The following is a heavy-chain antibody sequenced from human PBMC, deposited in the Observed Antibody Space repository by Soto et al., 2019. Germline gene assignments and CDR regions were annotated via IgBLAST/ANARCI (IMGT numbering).Heavy chain of an antibody. CDR1: GDSLSNDNL. V-gene: IGHV4-4*02. CDR2: GFHNGNT. J-gene: IGHJ5*02. CDR3: ARVPSP. Sequence: SETLSLTCAVSGDSLSNDNLWTWVRQAPGKGLEWIGEGFHNGNTNYNPSLESRVTISVDRSKNQFSLKLSSVTAADTAVYYCARVPSPWGQGTLVTVSS.